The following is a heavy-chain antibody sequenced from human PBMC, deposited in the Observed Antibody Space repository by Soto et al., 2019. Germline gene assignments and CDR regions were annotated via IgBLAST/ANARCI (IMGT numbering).Heavy chain of an antibody. V-gene: IGHV3-21*01. D-gene: IGHD3-10*01. CDR3: ARDTYYYGSGSYSP. CDR2: ISSSSSCI. Sequence: GGSLRLSCAASGFTFSSYSMNWVRQAPGRGLEWVSSISSSSSCIYYADSVKGRFTISRDNAKNSLYLQMNSLRAEDTAVYYCARDTYYYGSGSYSPRGQGTLVTVSS. J-gene: IGHJ5*02. CDR1: GFTFSSYS.